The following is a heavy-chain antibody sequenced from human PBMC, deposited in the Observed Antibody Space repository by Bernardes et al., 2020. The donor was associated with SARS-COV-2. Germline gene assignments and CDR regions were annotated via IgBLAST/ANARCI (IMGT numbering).Heavy chain of an antibody. V-gene: IGHV1-2*02. CDR3: ARDSHITMIVVVTRSGMDV. Sequence: ASVKVSCKASGYTFTGYYMHWVRQAPGQGLEWMGWINPNSGGTNYAQKFQGRVTMTRDTSISTAYMELSRLGSDDTAVYYCARDSHITMIVVVTRSGMDVWGQGTTVTVSS. CDR2: INPNSGGT. CDR1: GYTFTGYY. J-gene: IGHJ6*02. D-gene: IGHD3-22*01.